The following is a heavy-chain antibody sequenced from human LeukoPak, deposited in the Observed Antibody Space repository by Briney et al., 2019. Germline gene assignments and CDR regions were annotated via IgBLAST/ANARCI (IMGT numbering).Heavy chain of an antibody. CDR2: MNPNSGNT. CDR1: GYTFTSYD. J-gene: IGHJ6*03. CDR3: ARGLHYDFWSGLYYYYMDV. V-gene: IGHV1-8*03. Sequence: ASVKVSCKASGYTFTSYDINWVRQATGQGLEWMGWMNPNSGNTGYAQKFQGRVTITRNTSISTAYMELSSLRSEDTAVYYCARGLHYDFWSGLYYYYMDVWGKGTTVTVSS. D-gene: IGHD3-3*01.